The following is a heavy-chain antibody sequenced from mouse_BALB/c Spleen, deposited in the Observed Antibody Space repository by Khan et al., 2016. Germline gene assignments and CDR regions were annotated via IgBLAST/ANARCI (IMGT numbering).Heavy chain of an antibody. D-gene: IGHD2-14*01. J-gene: IGHJ2*01. V-gene: IGHV5-17*02. Sequence: EVELVESGGGLVQPGGSRKLSCAASGFTFSSFGMHWVRQAPEKGLEWVAYISSDSSTKYYADKVKGRFPISRDNPKNTLFLQMTSLRSEDTAIFYCARDRYDYWGQGTTLTVSS. CDR2: ISSDSSTK. CDR3: ARDRYDY. CDR1: GFTFSSFG.